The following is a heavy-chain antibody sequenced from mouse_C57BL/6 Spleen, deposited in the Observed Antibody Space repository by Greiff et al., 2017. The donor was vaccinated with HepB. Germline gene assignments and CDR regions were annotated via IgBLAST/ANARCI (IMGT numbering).Heavy chain of an antibody. D-gene: IGHD1-1*01. J-gene: IGHJ1*03. Sequence: EVQRVESGAELVRPGASVKLSCTASGFNIKDDYMHWVKQRPEQGLEWIGWIDPENGDTEYASKFQGKATITADTSSNTAYLQLSSLTSEDTAVYYCTTRVRDYYGSSYWYFDVWGTGTTVTVSS. CDR1: GFNIKDDY. CDR3: TTRVRDYYGSSYWYFDV. CDR2: IDPENGDT. V-gene: IGHV14-4*01.